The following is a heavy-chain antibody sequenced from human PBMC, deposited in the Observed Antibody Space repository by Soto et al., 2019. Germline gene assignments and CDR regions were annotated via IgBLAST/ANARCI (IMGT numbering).Heavy chain of an antibody. J-gene: IGHJ4*02. D-gene: IGHD5-12*01. CDR1: GFTFSSYA. CDR3: ASFKGYGGYDFESRISFDY. V-gene: IGHV3-30-3*01. Sequence: QVQLVESGGGVVQPGRSLRLSCAASGFTFSSYAMHWVRQAPGKGLEWVAVISYDGSNKYYADSVKGRFTISRDNSKNTLYQQMNRLKAEGTAVYYFASFKGYGGYDFESRISFDYWGQGTLVTVSS. CDR2: ISYDGSNK.